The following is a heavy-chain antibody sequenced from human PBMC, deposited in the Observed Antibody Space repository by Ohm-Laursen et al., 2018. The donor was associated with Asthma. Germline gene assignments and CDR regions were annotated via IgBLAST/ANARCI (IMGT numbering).Heavy chain of an antibody. CDR3: ARGVGATHHDAFDI. CDR2: INPNSGGP. CDR1: GYTFTGYY. V-gene: IGHV1-2*06. Sequence: SVKVSCKASGYTFTGYYMHWVRQAPGQGLEWMGRINPNSGGPNYAQKFQGRVTMTRDTSISTAYMELSRLRSDDTAVYYCARGVGATHHDAFDIWGQGTMVTVSS. J-gene: IGHJ3*02. D-gene: IGHD1-26*01.